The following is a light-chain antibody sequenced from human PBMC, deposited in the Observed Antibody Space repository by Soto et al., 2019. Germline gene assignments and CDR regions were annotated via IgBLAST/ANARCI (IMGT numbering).Light chain of an antibody. Sequence: QSALTQPASVSGSPGQSITISCTGTSSDVGGYNYVSWYQQHPGKAPKLMIYDVSNRPSGVSNRFSGSKSGNTASLTISALQAEDEADYYCSSYTSSSTPLVVFGGGTKLTVL. CDR3: SSYTSSSTPLVV. CDR1: SSDVGGYNY. J-gene: IGLJ2*01. CDR2: DVS. V-gene: IGLV2-14*01.